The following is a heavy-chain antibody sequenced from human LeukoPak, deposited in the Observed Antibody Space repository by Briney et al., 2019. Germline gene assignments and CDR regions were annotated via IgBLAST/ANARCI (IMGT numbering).Heavy chain of an antibody. CDR3: AKDSLADIDY. V-gene: IGHV3-30*02. Sequence: GESLRLSCAASGFIFSTYGMYWVRQAPGKGLEWVAFIRHDGGIKNYADSVKGRSTISRDNSKNTLYLQMNSLRAEDTAVYYCAKDSLADIDYWGQGTLVTVSS. CDR2: IRHDGGIK. CDR1: GFIFSTYG. D-gene: IGHD3-16*01. J-gene: IGHJ4*02.